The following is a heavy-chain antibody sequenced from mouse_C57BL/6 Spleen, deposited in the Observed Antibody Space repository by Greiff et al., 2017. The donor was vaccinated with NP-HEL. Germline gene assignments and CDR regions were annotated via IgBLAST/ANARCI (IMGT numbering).Heavy chain of an antibody. CDR1: GYTFTSYG. D-gene: IGHD2-3*01. Sequence: VKLQESGAELARPGASVKLSCKASGYTFTSYGISWVKQRTGQGLEWIGEIYPRSGNTYYNEKFKGKATLTADKSSSTAYMELRSLTSEDSAVYFCARDGVRRGADGAMDYWGQGTSVTVSS. CDR2: IYPRSGNT. J-gene: IGHJ4*01. CDR3: ARDGVRRGADGAMDY. V-gene: IGHV1-81*01.